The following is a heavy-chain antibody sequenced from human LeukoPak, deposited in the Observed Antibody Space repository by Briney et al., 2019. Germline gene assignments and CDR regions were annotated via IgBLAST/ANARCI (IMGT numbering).Heavy chain of an antibody. J-gene: IGHJ4*02. CDR2: LYSGGST. V-gene: IGHV3-53*01. CDR1: GFTFSNAW. D-gene: IGHD3-22*01. CDR3: ARDLLSDSSGYFGY. Sequence: GGSLRLSCAASGFTFSNAWMSWVRQPPGKGLEWVSVLYSGGSTYYADSVRGRFTISRDNSRNTLYLQMKNLRAEDTAVYYCARDLLSDSSGYFGYWGQGTLVTVSS.